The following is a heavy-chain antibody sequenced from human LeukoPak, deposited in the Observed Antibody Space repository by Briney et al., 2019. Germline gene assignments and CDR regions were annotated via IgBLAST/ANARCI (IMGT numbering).Heavy chain of an antibody. Sequence: ASVKVSCKASGYTFTSYGISWVRQAPGQGLEWMGWISAYNGNTNYAQKLQGRVTMTTDTSTSTAYMELRSLRSDDTAVYYCAGDRGGYFDWLPFDYWGQGTLVTVSS. CDR2: ISAYNGNT. J-gene: IGHJ4*02. D-gene: IGHD3-9*01. CDR3: AGDRGGYFDWLPFDY. CDR1: GYTFTSYG. V-gene: IGHV1-18*01.